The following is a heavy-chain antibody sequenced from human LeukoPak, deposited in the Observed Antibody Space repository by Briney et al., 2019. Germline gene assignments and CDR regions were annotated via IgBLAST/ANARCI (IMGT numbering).Heavy chain of an antibody. J-gene: IGHJ4*02. D-gene: IGHD2/OR15-2a*01. CDR1: GGSISSYY. V-gene: IGHV4-59*08. CDR2: ISDIGSI. Sequence: SETLSLTSTVSGGSISSYYWSWIRQPPGKGLEWIAYISDIGSINYNPSLKSLVTISLDTSKNHFSLKLSSVTAADTAVCYCAGHHPRNTVDFWGQGTLVTVSS. CDR3: AGHHPRNTVDF.